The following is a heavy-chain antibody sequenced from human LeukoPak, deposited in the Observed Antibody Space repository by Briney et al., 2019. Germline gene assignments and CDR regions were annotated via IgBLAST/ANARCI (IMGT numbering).Heavy chain of an antibody. J-gene: IGHJ4*02. D-gene: IGHD3-3*01. Sequence: SLQLSCVASGFTFGKYWMSWVRQAPGKGLEGGANIKLDGSEKNYVDSVKGRFTISRDNTKNSLYLQMNSLRAEDTAVFYCARDQYDTWSRRGNFDSWGQGTLVIVSS. CDR3: ARDQYDTWSRRGNFDS. CDR2: IKLDGSEK. V-gene: IGHV3-7*03. CDR1: GFTFGKYW.